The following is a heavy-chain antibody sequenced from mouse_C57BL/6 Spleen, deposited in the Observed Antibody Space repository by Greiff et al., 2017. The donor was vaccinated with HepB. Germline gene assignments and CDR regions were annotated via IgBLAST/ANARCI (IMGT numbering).Heavy chain of an antibody. CDR2: ISDGGGNT. J-gene: IGHJ4*01. V-gene: IGHV5-9*01. CDR3: ARDGSNYYAMDY. Sequence: EVKLVESGGGLVKPGGSLKLSCAASGFTFSSYTMSWVRQTPEKRLEWVATISDGGGNTYYPDSVKGRFTISRDNAKNTLYLQMSSLRSEDTALYYCARDGSNYYAMDYWGQGTSVTVSS. D-gene: IGHD2-5*01. CDR1: GFTFSSYT.